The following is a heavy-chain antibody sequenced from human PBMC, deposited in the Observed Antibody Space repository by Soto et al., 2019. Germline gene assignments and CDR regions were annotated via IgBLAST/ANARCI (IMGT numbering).Heavy chain of an antibody. CDR2: IYYTGST. D-gene: IGHD2-2*01. CDR1: GGSISTYY. CDR3: ARGYQGSGFDY. J-gene: IGHJ4*02. V-gene: IGHV4-59*01. Sequence: QVQLQESGPGLAKPSETLSLTCSVSGGSISTYYWSWIRQPPDRGLEWIGYIYYTGSTDYSPSLKSRVSISVDTSKNEFSLKMNSVTAADTAVYYCARGYQGSGFDYWGQGNMVTVSS.